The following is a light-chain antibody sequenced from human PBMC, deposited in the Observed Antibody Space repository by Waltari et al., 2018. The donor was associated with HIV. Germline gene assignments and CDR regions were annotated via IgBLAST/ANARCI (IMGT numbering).Light chain of an antibody. CDR2: DNY. V-gene: IGLV1-51*01. CDR1: SSNIGSNS. CDR3: GAWDSSLSSLV. Sequence: QSVLTQPPSVSAAPGQKVTISCFGSSSNIGSNSVSWYQHLRGTAPKLLIYDNYKLPSDTPVRFSGSKSGTSATLGIAGLQTGDEAEYYCGAWDSSLSSLVFGGGTTLTVL. J-gene: IGLJ3*02.